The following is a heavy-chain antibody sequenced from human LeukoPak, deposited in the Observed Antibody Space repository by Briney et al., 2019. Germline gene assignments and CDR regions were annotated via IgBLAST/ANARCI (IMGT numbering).Heavy chain of an antibody. J-gene: IGHJ4*02. V-gene: IGHV3-23*01. CDR1: GFTFSSYG. D-gene: IGHD1-26*01. CDR3: AKSLVGAAVTLGY. Sequence: GGSLRLSCAASGFTFSSYGMIWVRQAPGKGLEWVSGISGSGGSTYLADSVKGRFTISRDNSKNTLYLQMNSLRAEDTAVYYCAKSLVGAAVTLGYWGQGTLVTVSS. CDR2: ISGSGGST.